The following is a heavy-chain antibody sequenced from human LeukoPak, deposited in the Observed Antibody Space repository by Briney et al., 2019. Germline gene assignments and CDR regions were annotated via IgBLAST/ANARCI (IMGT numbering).Heavy chain of an antibody. CDR1: GFSFSTYW. V-gene: IGHV3-7*03. Sequence: GGSLRLSCAASGFSFSTYWMTWVRQAPGKGLEWVANIKQDGSEKYYVDSVKGRFTIFRDNARNSLYLQMNSLRAEDTAVYYCARDRPNYYGSDGHYYRRDGDYWGRGILVCVSS. J-gene: IGHJ4*02. CDR3: ARDRPNYYGSDGHYYRRDGDY. CDR2: IKQDGSEK. D-gene: IGHD3-22*01.